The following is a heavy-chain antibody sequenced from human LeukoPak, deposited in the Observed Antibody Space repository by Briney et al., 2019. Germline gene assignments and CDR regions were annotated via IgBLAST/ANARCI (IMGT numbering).Heavy chain of an antibody. D-gene: IGHD6-13*01. V-gene: IGHV4-59*01. J-gene: IGHJ4*02. Sequence: PSETLSLTCTVSGASISSYYWSWIRHPPGKGLEWIGYIYYSGSTHYNPSLRSRVTMSVDTSKNQFSLRLTSVTAADTALYHCASGPYPAAGTDHQFDYWGQGTLVTVSS. CDR3: ASGPYPAAGTDHQFDY. CDR1: GASISSYY. CDR2: IYYSGST.